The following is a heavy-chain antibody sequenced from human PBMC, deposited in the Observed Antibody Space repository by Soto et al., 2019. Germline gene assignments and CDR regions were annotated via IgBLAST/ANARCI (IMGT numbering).Heavy chain of an antibody. CDR2: ISYDGSNK. V-gene: IGHV3-30*18. D-gene: IGHD3-10*01. CDR1: GFTFSSYG. J-gene: IGHJ4*02. CDR3: AKDRVWYYGSGSCSGFDY. Sequence: QVQLVESGGGVVQPGRSLRLSCAASGFTFSSYGMHWVRQAPGKGLEWVAVISYDGSNKYYADSVKGRFTISRDNSKNTLYLQMNSLRAEDTAVYYCAKDRVWYYGSGSCSGFDYWGQGTLVTVSS.